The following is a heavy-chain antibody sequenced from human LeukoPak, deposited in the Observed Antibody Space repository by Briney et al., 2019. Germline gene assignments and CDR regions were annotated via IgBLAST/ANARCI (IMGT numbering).Heavy chain of an antibody. J-gene: IGHJ4*02. V-gene: IGHV3-53*01. CDR2: IYSGGRT. CDR1: GFAVSSDY. Sequence: GGSLRLSCAASGFAVSSDYMSWVRQAPGKGLEWVSVIYSGGRTYYADSVKGRFTISRDNSKNTLFLQMNSLRAEDTAVYYCARGMISISQPLYFDYWGRGTLVTVSS. D-gene: IGHD3-9*01. CDR3: ARGMISISQPLYFDY.